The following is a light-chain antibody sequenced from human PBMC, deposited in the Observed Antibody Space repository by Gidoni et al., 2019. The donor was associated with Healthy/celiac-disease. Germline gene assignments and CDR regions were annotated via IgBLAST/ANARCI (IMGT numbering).Light chain of an antibody. CDR2: EGS. CDR1: SSDVGSYIL. CDR3: CSYAGSWV. V-gene: IGLV2-23*01. J-gene: IGLJ3*02. Sequence: HSALTQPAPVSGSPGQSITISCTGTSSDVGSYILVSWYQQHPGKAPKLMIYEGSKRPSGVSNRFSGSKSGNTASLTISGLQAEDEADYYCCSYAGSWVFGGGTKLTVL.